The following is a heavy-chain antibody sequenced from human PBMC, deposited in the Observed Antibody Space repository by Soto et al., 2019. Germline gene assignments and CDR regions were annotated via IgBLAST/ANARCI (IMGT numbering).Heavy chain of an antibody. Sequence: ASVKVSCKASGYTFTSYGISWVRQAPGQGLEWMGWISAYNGNTNYAQKLQGRVTMTTDTSTSTAYMELRSLRSDDTAVYYCARDSEAASYYYYYMDVWGKGTTVTVS. CDR2: ISAYNGNT. CDR3: ARDSEAASYYYYYMDV. J-gene: IGHJ6*03. CDR1: GYTFTSYG. V-gene: IGHV1-18*01.